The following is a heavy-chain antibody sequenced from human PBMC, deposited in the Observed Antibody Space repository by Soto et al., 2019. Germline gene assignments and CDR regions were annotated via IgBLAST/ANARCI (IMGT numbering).Heavy chain of an antibody. CDR3: AGLGYYDYVWGSYRYYFDY. V-gene: IGHV4-34*01. D-gene: IGHD3-16*02. Sequence: PSETLSLTCAVYGGSFSGYYWSWIRQPPGKGLEWIGEINHSGSTNYNPSLKSRVTISVDTSKNQFSLKLSSVTAADTAVYYCAGLGYYDYVWGSYRYYFDYWGQGTLVTVSS. J-gene: IGHJ4*02. CDR1: GGSFSGYY. CDR2: INHSGST.